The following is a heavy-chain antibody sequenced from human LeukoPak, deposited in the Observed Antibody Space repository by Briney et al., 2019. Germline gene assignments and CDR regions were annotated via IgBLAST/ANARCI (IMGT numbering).Heavy chain of an antibody. D-gene: IGHD4-23*01. V-gene: IGHV3-74*01. Sequence: GGSLRLSCAVSGFTFSSYWMHWVRQAPGKGLVWVSRIDRDGSRINYADSVRGRFTISKDNGKNTLFLQMNSLRAEDAAVYYCVRGNDYGGPHYWGQGTLVTVSS. CDR3: VRGNDYGGPHY. CDR2: IDRDGSRI. CDR1: GFTFSSYW. J-gene: IGHJ4*02.